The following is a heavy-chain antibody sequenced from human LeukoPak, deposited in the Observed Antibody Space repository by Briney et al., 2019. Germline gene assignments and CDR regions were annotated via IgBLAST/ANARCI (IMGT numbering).Heavy chain of an antibody. CDR3: AQSRGVGY. Sequence: GGSLSLSCAASGSPFSIYWMTWVRQAPGKGLEWVANINQDGSDKYYVDSVKGRLTISRDNAKKSLYLQMNSLRVEDTAVYYCAQSRGVGYWGQGTLVTVSS. CDR1: GSPFSIYW. V-gene: IGHV3-7*01. D-gene: IGHD1-26*01. CDR2: INQDGSDK. J-gene: IGHJ4*02.